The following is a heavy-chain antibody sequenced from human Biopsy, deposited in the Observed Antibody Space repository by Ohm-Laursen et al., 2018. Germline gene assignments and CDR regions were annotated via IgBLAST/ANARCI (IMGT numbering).Heavy chain of an antibody. CDR1: GLRFSMYA. Sequence: GSLRLSCAASGLRFSMYAMSWVRQAPGQGLEWVSAIGGSGGGTYYADSVKGRFTISRDDSKNTVYLQMNSLRVEDRAVYYCARPMSRVVAYGMDVWCQGTTVTVSS. D-gene: IGHD2-15*01. CDR2: IGGSGGGT. V-gene: IGHV3-23*01. J-gene: IGHJ6*02. CDR3: ARPMSRVVAYGMDV.